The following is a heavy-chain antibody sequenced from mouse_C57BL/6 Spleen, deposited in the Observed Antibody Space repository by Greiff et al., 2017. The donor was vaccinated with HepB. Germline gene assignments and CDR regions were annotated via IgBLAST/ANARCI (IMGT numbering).Heavy chain of an antibody. CDR2: IYPGDGDT. D-gene: IGHD4-1*01. CDR1: GYAFSSYW. CDR3: AKLTGTSYWYFDV. J-gene: IGHJ1*03. V-gene: IGHV1-80*01. Sequence: QVQLKESGAELVKPGASVKISCKASGYAFSSYWMNWVKQRPGKGLEWIGQIYPGDGDTNYNGKFKGKATLTADKSSSTAYMQLRSLTSEDSAVYFCAKLTGTSYWYFDVWGTGTTVTVSS.